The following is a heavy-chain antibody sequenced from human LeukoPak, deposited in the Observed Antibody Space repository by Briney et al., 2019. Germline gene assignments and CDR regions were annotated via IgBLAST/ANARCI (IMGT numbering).Heavy chain of an antibody. D-gene: IGHD2-2*01. CDR2: IKQDGSEK. CDR3: ARVRSLVVVVPAASLHHFDY. J-gene: IGHJ4*02. CDR1: GFTFSSYA. Sequence: PGGSLRLSCAASGFTFSSYAMSWVRQAPGKGLEWVANIKQDGSEKYYVDSVKGRFTISRDNAKNSLYLQMNSLRAEDTAVYYCARVRSLVVVVPAASLHHFDYWGQGTLVTVSS. V-gene: IGHV3-7*01.